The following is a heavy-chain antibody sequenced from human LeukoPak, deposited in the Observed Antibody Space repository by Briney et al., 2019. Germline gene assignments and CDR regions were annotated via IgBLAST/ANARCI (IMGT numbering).Heavy chain of an antibody. Sequence: GGSLRLSCAASGFTFSTYWLNWVRQAPGKGLEWVADIKPDGSHVSYVDSVKGRFSISRDNAQNSLYLQVSSLRAEDTAIYYCAREGRLLGAFDVWGQGTMVTVSS. J-gene: IGHJ3*01. CDR1: GFTFSTYW. CDR2: IKPDGSHV. CDR3: AREGRLLGAFDV. V-gene: IGHV3-7*01.